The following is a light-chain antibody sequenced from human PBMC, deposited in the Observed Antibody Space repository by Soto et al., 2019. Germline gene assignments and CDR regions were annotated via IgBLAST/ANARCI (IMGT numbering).Light chain of an antibody. V-gene: IGKV2-29*01. CDR1: QSLVQITGETF. J-gene: IGKJ5*01. CDR3: QQRHMWPIT. Sequence: DVVMTQTPLSLSVAPGQPASISCKSSQSLVQITGETFLFWYLQKPGQSPQLLIYEVSTRVSGVPDRFSGSGSGTDFTLTISSLEPEDSAVYYCQQRHMWPITFGQGTRLEIK. CDR2: EVS.